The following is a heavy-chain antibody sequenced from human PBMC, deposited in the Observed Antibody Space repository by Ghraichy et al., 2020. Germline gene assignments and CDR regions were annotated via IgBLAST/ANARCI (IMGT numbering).Heavy chain of an antibody. CDR3: TTVGLLIRSYYYYYMDV. V-gene: IGHV3-15*01. CDR2: IKSNPDGGTT. Sequence: GGSLRLSCAASGFNFNGAWMSWVRHIPGKGLQWVGRIKSNPDGGTTEYAPPVKGRFSISRDDSQNTLYLQMNNLKTEDAGVYFCTTVGLLIRSYYYYYMDVWGTGTTVTFSS. D-gene: IGHD3/OR15-3a*01. J-gene: IGHJ6*03. CDR1: GFNFNGAW.